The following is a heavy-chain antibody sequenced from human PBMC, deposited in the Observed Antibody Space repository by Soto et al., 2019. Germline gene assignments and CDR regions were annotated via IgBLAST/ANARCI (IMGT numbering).Heavy chain of an antibody. D-gene: IGHD3-3*01. CDR1: GGSISSGGYY. CDR3: AGDLDGELEY. J-gene: IGHJ4*02. V-gene: IGHV4-31*03. CDR2: ISYSGST. Sequence: QVQLQESGPGLVKPSQTLSLTCTVSGGSISSGGYYWSWIRQSPGKGLEWIGYISYSGSTYYNPSLERRVTISVVTSKHQFSLKLSSVTAADTAVYYCAGDLDGELEYWGQGTLVTVSS.